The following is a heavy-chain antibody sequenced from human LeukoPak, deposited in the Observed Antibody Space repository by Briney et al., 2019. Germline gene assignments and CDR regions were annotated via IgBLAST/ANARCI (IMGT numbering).Heavy chain of an antibody. CDR2: LSSTGDDV. CDR3: ARDGTVDKKGWVYFDH. CDR1: RLAFSSFE. J-gene: IGHJ4*02. D-gene: IGHD4-23*01. V-gene: IGHV3-48*03. Sequence: GGSLRLSCVGSRLAFSSFELNWARHAPGKGLEWIAHLSSTGDDVHYADSLLGRFTISRDNAKNSLYLQIHSLRAEDTAVYYCARDGTVDKKGWVYFDHWGQGALVTVSS.